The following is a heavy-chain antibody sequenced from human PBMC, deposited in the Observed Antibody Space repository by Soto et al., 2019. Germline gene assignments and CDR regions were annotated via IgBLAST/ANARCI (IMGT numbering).Heavy chain of an antibody. D-gene: IGHD3-3*02. J-gene: IGHJ6*02. CDR1: GFTFSNYA. V-gene: IGHV3-23*01. Sequence: GGSLRLSCAASGFTFSNYAMSWVRQAPGKGLEWVSAISGSGDNTYYADSVKGRFTISRDNSRNTLYLQMNSLRAEDTAVYYYAKVHFSYGMDVWGQGTTVTVSS. CDR3: AKVHFSYGMDV. CDR2: ISGSGDNT.